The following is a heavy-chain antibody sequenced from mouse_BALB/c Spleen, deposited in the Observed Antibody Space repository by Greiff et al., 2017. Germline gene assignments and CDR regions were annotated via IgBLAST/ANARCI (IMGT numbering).Heavy chain of an antibody. J-gene: IGHJ3*01. D-gene: IGHD2-10*02. CDR3: ATKYGNPWFAY. V-gene: IGHV5-6-5*01. CDR2: ISSGGST. Sequence: EVQVVESGGGLVKPGGSLKLSCAASGFTFSSYAMSWVRQTPEKRLEWVASISSGGSTYYPDSVKGRFTISRDNARNILYLQMSSLRSEDTAMYYCATKYGNPWFAYWGQGTLVTVSA. CDR1: GFTFSSYA.